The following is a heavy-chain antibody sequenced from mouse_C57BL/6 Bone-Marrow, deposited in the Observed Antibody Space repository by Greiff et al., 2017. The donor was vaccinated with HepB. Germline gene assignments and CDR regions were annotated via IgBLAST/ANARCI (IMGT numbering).Heavy chain of an antibody. CDR1: GYSITSGYY. CDR2: ISYDGSN. D-gene: IGHD1-1*01. Sequence: EVQLQESGPGLVKPSQSLSLTCSVTGYSITSGYYWNWIRQFPGNKLEWMGYISYDGSNNYNPSLKNRISITRDTSKNQFFLKLNSVTTEDTATYYCARDLLLRSRDAMDYWGQGTSVTVSS. V-gene: IGHV3-6*01. J-gene: IGHJ4*01. CDR3: ARDLLLRSRDAMDY.